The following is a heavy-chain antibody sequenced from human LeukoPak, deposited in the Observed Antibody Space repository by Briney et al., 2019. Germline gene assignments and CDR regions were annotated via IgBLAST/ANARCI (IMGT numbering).Heavy chain of an antibody. J-gene: IGHJ4*02. D-gene: IGHD2-15*01. Sequence: SGPALVKPTQTLTLTCTFSGFSLSTSGMCVSWIRQPPGKALEWLARIDWDDDKYYSTSLKTRLTISKDTSKNQVVLTMTNMDPVDTATYYCARISPCSGGNCYKGYFDYWGQGTLVTVSS. CDR1: GFSLSTSGMC. CDR3: ARISPCSGGNCYKGYFDY. CDR2: IDWDDDK. V-gene: IGHV2-70*11.